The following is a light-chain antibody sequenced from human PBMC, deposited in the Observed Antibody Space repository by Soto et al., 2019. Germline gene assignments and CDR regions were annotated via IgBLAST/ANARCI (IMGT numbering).Light chain of an antibody. V-gene: IGLV2-18*02. CDR1: SSDVGSYNR. CDR2: EVS. CDR3: SSYTSRSTLGV. J-gene: IGLJ2*01. Sequence: QSALTQPPSVSGSPGQSVTISCTGTSSDVGSYNRVSWYQQPPGTAPKLMIYEVSNRPSGVPDRFSGSKSGNTASLTISGLQAEDEADYYCSSYTSRSTLGVFGGGTKVTV.